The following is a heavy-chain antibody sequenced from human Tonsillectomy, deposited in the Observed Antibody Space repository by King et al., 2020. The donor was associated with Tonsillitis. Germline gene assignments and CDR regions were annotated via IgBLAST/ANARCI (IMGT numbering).Heavy chain of an antibody. J-gene: IGHJ6*02. V-gene: IGHV1-46*01. CDR2: INPNGGST. Sequence: VQLVESGAEVRKPGASVKVSCKASGYTFSNYYIHWVRQAPGQGLEWVGIINPNGGSTSCPQKFRGRVTMTRDTSTSTVYMELSSLRSEDTAVYYCARDAQYGANALTYHYYGMDVWGQGTTVTVSS. CDR1: GYTFSNYY. D-gene: IGHD4-17*01. CDR3: ARDAQYGANALTYHYYGMDV.